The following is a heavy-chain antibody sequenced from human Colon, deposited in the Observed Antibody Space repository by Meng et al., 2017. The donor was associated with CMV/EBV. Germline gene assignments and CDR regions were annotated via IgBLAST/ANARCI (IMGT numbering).Heavy chain of an antibody. V-gene: IGHV3-15*01. Sequence: VQRVGSGGGLVKPGESLRVSCVGSGLNFNDAWMSWVRHAPGKGLEWIGRIKSKGSGGTTDYAAPVKDRFIISRDDSKNTLYLQMNSLEIEDTAIYFCAWDIAFYLAKWGQGALVTVSS. CDR1: GLNFNDAW. CDR3: AWDIAFYLAK. J-gene: IGHJ4*02. CDR2: IKSKGSGGTT. D-gene: IGHD3-3*02.